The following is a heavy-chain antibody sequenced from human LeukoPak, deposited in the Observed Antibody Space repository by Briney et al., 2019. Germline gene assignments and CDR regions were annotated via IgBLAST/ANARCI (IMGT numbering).Heavy chain of an antibody. CDR1: GGSISSGSYY. CDR2: IYTSGST. V-gene: IGHV4-61*02. Sequence: PSETLPLTCTVSGGSISSGSYYWSWIRQPAGKGLEWIGRIYTSGSTNYNPSLKSRVTISVDTSKNQFSLKLSSVTAADTAVYYCARDALGIVVVPAAFMDVWGQGTTVTVSS. CDR3: ARDALGIVVVPAAFMDV. J-gene: IGHJ6*02. D-gene: IGHD2-2*01.